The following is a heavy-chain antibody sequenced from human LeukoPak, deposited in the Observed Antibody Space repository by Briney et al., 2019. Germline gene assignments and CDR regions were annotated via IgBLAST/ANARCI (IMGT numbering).Heavy chain of an antibody. CDR1: GFTFDDYA. V-gene: IGHV3-9*01. D-gene: IGHD3-10*01. Sequence: PGRSLRLSCAASGFTFDDYAMHWVRQAPGKGLEWVSGISWNSGSIGYADSVKGRFTISRDNAKNSLYLQMNSLRAEDTALYYCARGAGSYYPVDYWGQGTLVTVSS. CDR3: ARGAGSYYPVDY. J-gene: IGHJ4*02. CDR2: ISWNSGSI.